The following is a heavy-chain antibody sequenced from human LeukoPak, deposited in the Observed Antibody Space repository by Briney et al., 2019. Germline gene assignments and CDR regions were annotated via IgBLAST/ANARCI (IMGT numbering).Heavy chain of an antibody. Sequence: SETLSLTCAVYGGSFSGYCWSWIRQPPGKGLEWIGEINHSGSTNYNPSLKSRVTISVDTSKNQFSLKLSSVTAADTAVYYCARTKSRVGYQLRHWYFDLWGRGTLVTVSS. J-gene: IGHJ2*01. V-gene: IGHV4-34*01. D-gene: IGHD2-2*01. CDR3: ARTKSRVGYQLRHWYFDL. CDR1: GGSFSGYC. CDR2: INHSGST.